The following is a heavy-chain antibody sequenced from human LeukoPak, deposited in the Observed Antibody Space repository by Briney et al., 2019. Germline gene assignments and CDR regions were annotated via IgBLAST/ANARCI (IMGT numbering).Heavy chain of an antibody. CDR1: EYSFTSYW. V-gene: IGHV5-51*01. Sequence: GESLKISCKGSEYSFTSYWIGWVRQMPGKGLEWLGIINPGDSDTRYSPSFQGQVTISAAKSISPANLQWSSLKASDTAMYYCARRIGSGWYDYWGQGTLVTVSS. D-gene: IGHD6-19*01. J-gene: IGHJ4*02. CDR2: INPGDSDT. CDR3: ARRIGSGWYDY.